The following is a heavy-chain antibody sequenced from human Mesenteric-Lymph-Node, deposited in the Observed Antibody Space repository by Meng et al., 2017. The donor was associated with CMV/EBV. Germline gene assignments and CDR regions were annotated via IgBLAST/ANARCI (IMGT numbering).Heavy chain of an antibody. CDR2: SNPNSGGT. J-gene: IGHJ4*02. D-gene: IGHD2-2*01. Sequence: ASVKVSCKASDYTFTDYFMHWVRQAPGQGLDWMGWSNPNSGGTHHAQKFQGRVTMTSDTSSTTAYMELSGLRSDDTAVYYCALIVVVPASSDYWGQGTLVTVSS. CDR3: ALIVVVPASSDY. CDR1: DYTFTDYF. V-gene: IGHV1-2*02.